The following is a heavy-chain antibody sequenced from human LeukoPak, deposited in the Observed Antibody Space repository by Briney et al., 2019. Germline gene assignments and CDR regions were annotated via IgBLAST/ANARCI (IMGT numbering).Heavy chain of an antibody. CDR1: GSFSGYY. CDR2: INHSGST. Sequence: SETLSLTCAVCGSFSGYYWSWIRQPPGKGLEWIGEINHSGSTNYNPSLKSRVTISVDTSKNQFSLKLSSVTAADTAVYYCARGYGDYVSAPLFYDYWGQGTLVTVSS. J-gene: IGHJ4*02. V-gene: IGHV4-34*01. D-gene: IGHD4-17*01. CDR3: ARGYGDYVSAPLFYDY.